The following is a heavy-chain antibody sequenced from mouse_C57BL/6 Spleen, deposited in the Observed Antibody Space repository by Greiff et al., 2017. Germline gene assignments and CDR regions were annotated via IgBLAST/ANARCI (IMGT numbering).Heavy chain of an antibody. CDR1: GYTFTSYW. J-gene: IGHJ1*03. CDR2: IHPNSGST. CDR3: AIPYYYGSSPWYFDV. Sequence: VQLQQPGAELVKPGASVKLSCKASGYTFTSYWMHWVKQRPGQGLEWIGMIHPNSGSTNYNEKFKSKATLTVDKSSSTAYMQLSSLTSEDSAVYYCAIPYYYGSSPWYFDVWGTGTTVTVSS. D-gene: IGHD1-1*01. V-gene: IGHV1-64*01.